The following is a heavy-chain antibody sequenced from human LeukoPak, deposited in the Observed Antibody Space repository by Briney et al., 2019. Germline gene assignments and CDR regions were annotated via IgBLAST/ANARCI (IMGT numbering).Heavy chain of an antibody. CDR2: INPNSGGT. Sequence: GASVKVSCKASGYTFTGYYTHWVRQAPGQGLEWMGWINPNSGGTNYAQKFQGRVTMTRDTSISTAYMELSRLRSDDTAVYYCAREPLLSSGWYVTYNWFDPWGQGTLVTVSS. V-gene: IGHV1-2*02. CDR1: GYTFTGYY. D-gene: IGHD6-19*01. CDR3: AREPLLSSGWYVTYNWFDP. J-gene: IGHJ5*02.